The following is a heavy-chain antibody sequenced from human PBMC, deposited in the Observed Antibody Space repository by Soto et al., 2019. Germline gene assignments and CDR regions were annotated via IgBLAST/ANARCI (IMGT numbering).Heavy chain of an antibody. CDR3: TRYLDF. CDR2: INQHGSEK. Sequence: GGSLRLSCAASGFTFSTSWMDWVRQTPGKGLEWVANINQHGSEKNYVDSVKGRFTISRDNAKNSLFLQMSSLTAEDSGLYYCTRYLDFWGQGTLVTVSS. CDR1: GFTFSTSW. V-gene: IGHV3-7*01. J-gene: IGHJ4*02.